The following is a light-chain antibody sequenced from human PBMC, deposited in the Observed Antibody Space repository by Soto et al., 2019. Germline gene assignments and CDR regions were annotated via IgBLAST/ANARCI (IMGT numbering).Light chain of an antibody. Sequence: EIVLTQSPGTLSLSPGQRATLSCRASQSVSSSSLAWYQQRPGQAPRLLIYGASRRATGIPDRFSGSGSGTDFTLTIRRLEPEDFAVYYCQHYGASPKYPFGQGSKLEIK. V-gene: IGKV3-20*01. CDR1: QSVSSSS. CDR3: QHYGASPKYP. CDR2: GAS. J-gene: IGKJ2*01.